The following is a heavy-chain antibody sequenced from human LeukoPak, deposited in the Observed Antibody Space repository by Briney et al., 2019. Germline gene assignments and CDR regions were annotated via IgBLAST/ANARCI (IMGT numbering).Heavy chain of an antibody. D-gene: IGHD1-1*01. J-gene: IGHJ4*02. CDR2: ISGSGGSI. Sequence: GGSLRLSCAASGFTFSSYAITWVRQAPGKGLEWVSGISGSGGSIYYADSVKGRFTISRDNSKNTLYLQMNSLRAEDTALYYCAKLRGPTSGAPDYWGQGTLVTVSS. CDR1: GFTFSSYA. CDR3: AKLRGPTSGAPDY. V-gene: IGHV3-23*01.